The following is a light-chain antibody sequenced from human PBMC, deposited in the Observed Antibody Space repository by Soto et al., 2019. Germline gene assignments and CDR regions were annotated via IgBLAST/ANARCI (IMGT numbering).Light chain of an antibody. CDR1: QSISDS. Sequence: DIQMTQSPSTLSTSIGDRVTITCRASQSISDSLAWYQQKPGKAPFLLISDASNLESGVPSRFSGSRSGTEFTLTISSPQPDDYATYYCQQYNSYSPLTFGGGTKVDIK. J-gene: IGKJ4*01. CDR2: DAS. V-gene: IGKV1-5*01. CDR3: QQYNSYSPLT.